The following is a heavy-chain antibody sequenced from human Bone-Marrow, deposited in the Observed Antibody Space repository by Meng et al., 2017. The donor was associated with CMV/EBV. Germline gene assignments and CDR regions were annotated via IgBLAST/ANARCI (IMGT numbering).Heavy chain of an antibody. CDR2: VTPKSGSA. J-gene: IGHJ4*02. CDR1: GYTFTDYD. Sequence: ASVKVSCKASGYTFTDYDINWVRQAAGQGLEWMGWVTPKSGSADYARKFQGRVTMTTDTSIGTAYMELSRLRSDDTAVYYCARINWNPDYWGQGTLVTVSS. D-gene: IGHD1-20*01. V-gene: IGHV1-8*01. CDR3: ARINWNPDY.